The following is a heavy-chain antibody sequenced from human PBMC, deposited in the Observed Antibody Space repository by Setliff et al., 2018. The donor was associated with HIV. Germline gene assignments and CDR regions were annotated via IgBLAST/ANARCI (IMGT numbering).Heavy chain of an antibody. CDR1: GFNWNNYA. CDR3: AKDQQWLLLDY. Sequence: GGSLRLSCAASGFNWNNYAMSWVRQAPGKGLEWVSAISGGGGTTYYADSVKGRFTISRDNSNNTLFLHMNSLRAEDTAVYYCAKDQQWLLLDYWGQGTLVTVSS. D-gene: IGHD6-19*01. J-gene: IGHJ4*02. V-gene: IGHV3-23*01. CDR2: ISGGGGTT.